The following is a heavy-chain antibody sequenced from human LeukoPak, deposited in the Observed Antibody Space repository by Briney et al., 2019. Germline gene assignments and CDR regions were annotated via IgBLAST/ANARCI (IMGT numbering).Heavy chain of an antibody. CDR2: ISYDGSNK. CDR3: AKENTVTTGFDY. D-gene: IGHD4-17*01. CDR1: GFTFSSYG. J-gene: IGHJ4*02. Sequence: GGPLRLSCAASGFTFSSYGMHWVRQAPGKGLEWVAVISYDGSNKYYADSVKGRFTISRDNSKNTLYLQMNSLRAEDTAVYYCAKENTVTTGFDYWGQGTLVTVSS. V-gene: IGHV3-30*18.